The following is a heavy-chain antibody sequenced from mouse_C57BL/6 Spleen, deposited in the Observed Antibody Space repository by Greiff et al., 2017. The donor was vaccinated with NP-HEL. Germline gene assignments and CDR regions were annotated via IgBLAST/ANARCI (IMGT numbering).Heavy chain of an antibody. Sequence: QVQLKASGAVLVRPVASVKLSCKASGYTFTDYYINWVKQRPGQGLEWIARIYPGSGNNYYNEKFKGKATLTAEKSSSTAYMQLSSLTSEDSAVYFCAREGYYDYDVHFDYWGQGTTLTVSS. CDR2: IYPGSGNN. D-gene: IGHD2-4*01. CDR1: GYTFTDYY. CDR3: AREGYYDYDVHFDY. J-gene: IGHJ2*01. V-gene: IGHV1-76*01.